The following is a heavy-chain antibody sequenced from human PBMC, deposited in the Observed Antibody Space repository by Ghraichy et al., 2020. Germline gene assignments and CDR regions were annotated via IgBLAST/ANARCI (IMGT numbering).Heavy chain of an antibody. Sequence: ASVKVSRKLSGYALSTFYMHWVRQAPGKGPEWMGGFDPEDGEITYAENFRGRITMTEATPGATGYMELTSLRSEDTAVYYCATVKRTAVPGALDYWGQGTLVTVTS. D-gene: IGHD6-19*01. V-gene: IGHV1-24*01. CDR1: GYALSTFY. CDR2: FDPEDGEI. CDR3: ATVKRTAVPGALDY. J-gene: IGHJ4*02.